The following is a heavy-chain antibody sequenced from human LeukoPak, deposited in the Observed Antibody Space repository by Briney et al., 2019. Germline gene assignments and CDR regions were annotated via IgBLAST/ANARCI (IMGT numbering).Heavy chain of an antibody. Sequence: SETLSLTCTVSRGSISNYYWGWIRQPPGKGLEWIGFFSYSGSTNYSPSLKSRVTISVDTSKNQFSLKLTSVTAADTAVYYCAKDLRRGYSGCDLDYWGQGTQVTVSS. V-gene: IGHV4-59*01. J-gene: IGHJ4*02. CDR3: AKDLRRGYSGCDLDY. CDR2: FSYSGST. D-gene: IGHD5-12*01. CDR1: RGSISNYY.